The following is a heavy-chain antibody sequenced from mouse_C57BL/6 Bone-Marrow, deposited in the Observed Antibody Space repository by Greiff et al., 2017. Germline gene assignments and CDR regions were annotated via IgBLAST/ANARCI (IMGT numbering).Heavy chain of an antibody. CDR3: ARLGYYGSSHYFDY. CDR1: GYAFSSYW. J-gene: IGHJ2*01. CDR2: IYPGDGDT. V-gene: IGHV1-80*01. D-gene: IGHD1-1*01. Sequence: VQLQQSGAELVKPGASVKISCKASGYAFSSYWMNWVKQRPGQGLEWIGHIYPGDGDTNYNGKFKGKATLTAAKSSSTAYMQLSSLTSEDSAVYFCARLGYYGSSHYFDYWCQGTTLTVSS.